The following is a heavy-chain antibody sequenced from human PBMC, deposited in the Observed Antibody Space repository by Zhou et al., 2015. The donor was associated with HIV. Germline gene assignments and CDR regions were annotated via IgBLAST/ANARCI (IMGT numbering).Heavy chain of an antibody. D-gene: IGHD2-15*01. CDR3: ARGGARRGVVVAARNWFDP. J-gene: IGHJ5*02. CDR2: IIPIFGTA. V-gene: IGHV1-69*01. CDR1: GGTFSSYA. Sequence: QVQLVQSGAEVKKPGSSVKVSCKASGGTFSSYAISWVRQAPGQGLEWMGGIIPIFGTANYAQKFQGRVTITADESTSTAYMELSSLRSEDTAVYYCARGGARRGVVVAARNWFDPVGPGNPGPPSPQ.